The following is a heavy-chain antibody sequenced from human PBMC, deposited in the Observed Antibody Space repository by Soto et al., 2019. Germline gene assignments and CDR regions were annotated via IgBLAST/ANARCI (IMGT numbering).Heavy chain of an antibody. CDR2: ISAYNGNT. CDR3: ARDADLLWFGELTIDY. J-gene: IGHJ4*02. D-gene: IGHD3-10*01. Sequence: QVQLVQSGAEVKKPGASVKVSCKASGYTFTSYGISWVRQAPGQGLEWMGWISAYNGNTNYAQKLQGRVTMTTDTPTSTAYMELRSLRSDDTAVYYCARDADLLWFGELTIDYWGQGTLVTVSS. V-gene: IGHV1-18*01. CDR1: GYTFTSYG.